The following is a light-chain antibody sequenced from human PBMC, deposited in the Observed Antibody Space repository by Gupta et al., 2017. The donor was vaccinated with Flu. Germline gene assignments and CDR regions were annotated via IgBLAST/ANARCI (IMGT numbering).Light chain of an antibody. Sequence: QSVLAQPPSASGTPGQRVTITCSGPSSNIGSNAVNWYQEVPGTSHKLIIYESNHRPLGVPDRCAGSKSGTSASLAIRGLQSEDEADYYCAAWDDSLNGHYVFGTGTKVTVL. CDR3: AAWDDSLNGHYV. CDR1: SSNIGSNA. J-gene: IGLJ1*01. V-gene: IGLV1-44*01. CDR2: ESN.